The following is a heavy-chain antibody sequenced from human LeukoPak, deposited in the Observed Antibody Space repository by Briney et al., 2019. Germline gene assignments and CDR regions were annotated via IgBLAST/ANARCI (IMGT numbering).Heavy chain of an antibody. D-gene: IGHD2-2*01. V-gene: IGHV1-58*01. J-gene: IGHJ4*02. Sequence: SVTVSCKASGFTFTSTAVQWVRQARGQRLEWIGWILVGSGNTNYAQMFQERVTLTWDVSTSTAYMVLSSLRSEDTAIYYCASDPPYTSSSAWWGQGTLATVSA. CDR1: GFTFTSTA. CDR2: ILVGSGNT. CDR3: ASDPPYTSSSAW.